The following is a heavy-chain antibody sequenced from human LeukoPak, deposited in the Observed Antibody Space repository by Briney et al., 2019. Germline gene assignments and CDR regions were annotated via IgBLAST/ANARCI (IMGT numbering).Heavy chain of an antibody. Sequence: PGGSLRLSCAASGFTFSRYWMTWVRQASGKGLEWVGRIRSKADNYATAYAASVQGRCTISRDDSKSTAYLQLNSLKTEDTAVYYCTQSNYWGQGALVTVSS. CDR2: IRSKADNYAT. CDR3: TQSNY. J-gene: IGHJ4*02. CDR1: GFTFSRYW. V-gene: IGHV3-73*01.